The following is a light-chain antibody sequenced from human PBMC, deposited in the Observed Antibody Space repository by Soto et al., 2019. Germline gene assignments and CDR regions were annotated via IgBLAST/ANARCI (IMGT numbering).Light chain of an antibody. V-gene: IGKV3-11*01. CDR1: QSVSNF. CDR3: QQRRTWPPLT. J-gene: IGKJ4*01. CDR2: DAS. Sequence: EIVLTQSPATLSLSPGERATLSCRASQSVSNFLAWYQQKLGQAPRLLIYDASTRATGIPARFSGSGSGTDFALTISSLEPEDFAVYYCQQRRTWPPLTFGGGTKVEIK.